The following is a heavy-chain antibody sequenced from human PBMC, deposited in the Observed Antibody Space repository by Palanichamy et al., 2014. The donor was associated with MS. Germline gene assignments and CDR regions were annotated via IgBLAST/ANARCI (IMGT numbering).Heavy chain of an antibody. V-gene: IGHV1-3*01. CDR1: GYAFTDYA. Sequence: QVQLVQSGAEVKKPGASVKVSCKASGYAFTDYAIHWVRQAPGQRLEWMGWINAGNGNTKYSQKFQSRVTITRDTSADTAYMELSSLRSEDTALYYYAREHDSWSGYSFDFWGQGTLVTASS. D-gene: IGHD3-3*01. CDR3: AREHDSWSGYSFDF. CDR2: INAGNGNT. J-gene: IGHJ4*02.